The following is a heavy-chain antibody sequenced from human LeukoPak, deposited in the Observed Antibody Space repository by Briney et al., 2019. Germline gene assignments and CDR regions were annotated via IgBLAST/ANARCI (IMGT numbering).Heavy chain of an antibody. CDR1: GYTFTGYY. J-gene: IGHJ3*02. CDR2: INPNSGGT. CDR3: TRENGSSNAFDI. V-gene: IGHV1-2*02. Sequence: ASVTVSCKASGYTFTGYYMHWVRQAPGQGLEWMGWINPNSGGTNYAQKFQGSVTMTRDTSISTAYMELSRLRSDDTAVYYCTRENGSSNAFDIWGQGTMVTVSS. D-gene: IGHD6-6*01.